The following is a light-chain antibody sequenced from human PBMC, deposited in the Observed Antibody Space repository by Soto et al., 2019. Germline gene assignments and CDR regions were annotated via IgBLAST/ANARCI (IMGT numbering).Light chain of an antibody. V-gene: IGKV1-27*01. CDR3: QKYNTVPAT. J-gene: IGKJ5*01. CDR2: SAS. CDR1: QGIGNS. Sequence: DIQMTQSPPSLSASVGDRVTITCRASQGIGNSLAWYQQKPGTVPKLLIYSASTLHSGVPSRFSGSRSVTDFSLTISSLQPEDVAAYYCQKYNTVPATFGQGTRLEIK.